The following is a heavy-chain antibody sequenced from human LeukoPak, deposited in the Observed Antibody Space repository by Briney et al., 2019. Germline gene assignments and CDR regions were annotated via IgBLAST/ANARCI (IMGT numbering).Heavy chain of an antibody. D-gene: IGHD2-2*01. V-gene: IGHV4-39*01. Sequence: PSETLSLTCTVSGGSISSSSYYWGWTRQPPGKGLEWIGSIYYSGSTYYNPSLKSRVTISVDTSKNQFSLKLSSVTAADTAVYYCARKIGYCSSTSCYGILYFDYWGQGTLVTVSS. CDR3: ARKIGYCSSTSCYGILYFDY. CDR1: GGSISSSSYY. CDR2: IYYSGST. J-gene: IGHJ4*02.